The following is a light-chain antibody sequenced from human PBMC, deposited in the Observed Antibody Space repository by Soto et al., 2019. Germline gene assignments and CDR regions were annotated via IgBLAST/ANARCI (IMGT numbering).Light chain of an antibody. CDR2: EVS. CDR1: SSDVGGYNY. Sequence: SALTQPASVSGSPGQSITISCTGTSSDVGGYNYVSWYQQHPGKAPKLMIYEVSNRPSGVSNRFSGSKSGNTASLTISGLQAEDEADYYCCSYTSSFSVFGGGTKLTVL. V-gene: IGLV2-14*01. CDR3: CSYTSSFSV. J-gene: IGLJ3*02.